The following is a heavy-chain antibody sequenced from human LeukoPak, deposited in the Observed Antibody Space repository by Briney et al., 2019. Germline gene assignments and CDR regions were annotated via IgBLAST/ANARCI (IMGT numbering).Heavy chain of an antibody. J-gene: IGHJ5*02. V-gene: IGHV1-69*11. CDR1: GATLNIGHA. D-gene: IGHD5-12*01. CDR2: IIPFLGEV. CDR3: SPCGHAYDWFGP. Sequence: SVKVSCKAFGATLNIGHAFIWARQAPGQGLQWMGRIIPFLGEVNYAQNFQGRVSFTADESTATMYMEMKGLSLDDTAIYYCSPCGHAYDWFGPWGQGTLVTVSS.